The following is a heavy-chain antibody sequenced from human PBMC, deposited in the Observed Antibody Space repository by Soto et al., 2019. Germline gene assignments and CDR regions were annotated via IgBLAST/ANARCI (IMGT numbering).Heavy chain of an antibody. CDR3: AKDVVVGATTGLGDYYYYYGMDV. CDR1: GFTFSSYG. J-gene: IGHJ6*02. D-gene: IGHD1-26*01. Sequence: GGSLRLSCAASGFTFSSYGMHWVRQAPGKGLEWAAVISYDGSNKYYADSVKGRFTISRDNSKNTLYLQMNSLRAEDTAVYYCAKDVVVGATTGLGDYYYYYGMDVWGQGTTVTVSS. V-gene: IGHV3-30*18. CDR2: ISYDGSNK.